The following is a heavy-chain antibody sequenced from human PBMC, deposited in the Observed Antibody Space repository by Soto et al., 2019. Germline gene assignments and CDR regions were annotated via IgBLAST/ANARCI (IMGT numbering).Heavy chain of an antibody. CDR1: GFTFSSYS. J-gene: IGHJ3*02. V-gene: IGHV3-21*01. D-gene: IGHD5-12*01. CDR2: ISSSSSYI. CDR3: ARDNSSAPGPDIVATIGAFDI. Sequence: SGGSLRLSCAASGFTFSSYSMNWVRQAPGKGLEWVSSISSSSSYIYYADSVKGRFTISRDNAKNSLYLQMNSLRAEDTAVYYCARDNSSAPGPDIVATIGAFDIWGQGTMVTVSS.